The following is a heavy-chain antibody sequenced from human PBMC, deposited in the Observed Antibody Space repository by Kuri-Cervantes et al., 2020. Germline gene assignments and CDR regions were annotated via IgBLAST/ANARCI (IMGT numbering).Heavy chain of an antibody. CDR2: IFHSGSISHSGST. V-gene: IGHV4-34*12. CDR3: ARVAGDYDAFDI. J-gene: IGHJ3*02. CDR1: GGSFSGYY. Sequence: ESLKISCAVYGGSFSGYYWSWIRQPPGKGLEWIGTIFHSGSISHSGSTYYNPSLKSRVTISVDTSKNQFSLKLSSVTAADTAVYYCARVAGDYDAFDIWGQGTMVTVSS. D-gene: IGHD4-17*01.